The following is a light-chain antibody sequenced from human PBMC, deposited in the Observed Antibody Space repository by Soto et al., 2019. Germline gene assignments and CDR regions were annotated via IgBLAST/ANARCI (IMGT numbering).Light chain of an antibody. CDR2: GAS. J-gene: IGKJ2*01. CDR1: QSVSSSY. CDR3: QQYGSSPMYT. Sequence: DMVLTQSPGTLSLSPGDRATLSCRASQSVSSSYLAWYQQKPGQAPRLLIYGASSRATGIPDRFSGSGSGTDFTLTISRLEPEDFAVYYCQQYGSSPMYTFGQGTKLEIK. V-gene: IGKV3-20*01.